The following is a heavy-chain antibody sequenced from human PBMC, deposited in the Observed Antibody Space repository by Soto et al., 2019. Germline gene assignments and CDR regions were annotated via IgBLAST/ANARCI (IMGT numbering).Heavy chain of an antibody. J-gene: IGHJ6*02. CDR3: ARVPPYGSSWRYYYYGMDV. D-gene: IGHD6-13*01. CDR2: IYYSGST. V-gene: IGHV4-61*01. CDR1: GGSVSSGSYY. Sequence: XGTLSLTCTVSGGSVSSGSYYWSWIRQPPGKGLEWIGYIYYSGSTNYNPSLKSRVTISVDTSKNQFSLKLSSVTAADTAVYYCARVPPYGSSWRYYYYGMDVWGQGTTVTVSS.